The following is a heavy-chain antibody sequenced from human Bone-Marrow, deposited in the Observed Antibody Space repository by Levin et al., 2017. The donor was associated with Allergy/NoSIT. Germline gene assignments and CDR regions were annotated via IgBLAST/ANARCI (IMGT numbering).Heavy chain of an antibody. CDR3: DATYYNETNGAAADY. Sequence: PGGSLRLSCAASGFTFSNSWMNWVRQAPGKGLEWVGRIKSNSAGGTTDYSAPGKGRSTISRDDSKNTLFLHMNSLKIEDTAFYYCDATYYNETNGAAADYWGQGALVTVSS. J-gene: IGHJ4*02. D-gene: IGHD3-22*01. CDR1: GFTFSNSW. CDR2: IKSNSAGGTT. V-gene: IGHV3-15*01.